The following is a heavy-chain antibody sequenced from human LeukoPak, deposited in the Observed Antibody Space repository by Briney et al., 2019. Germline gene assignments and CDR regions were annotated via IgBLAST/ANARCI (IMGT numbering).Heavy chain of an antibody. V-gene: IGHV4-59*01. CDR1: GGSISSYY. CDR2: IYYSGST. Sequence: SETLSLTCTVSGGSISSYYWSWIRQPPGKGLEWIGYIYYSGSTNYNPSLKSRVTISVDTSKNQFSLKLSSVTAADTAVYYCARESYYDSSGYYAFDIWGQGTMVTVSS. J-gene: IGHJ3*02. D-gene: IGHD3-22*01. CDR3: ARESYYDSSGYYAFDI.